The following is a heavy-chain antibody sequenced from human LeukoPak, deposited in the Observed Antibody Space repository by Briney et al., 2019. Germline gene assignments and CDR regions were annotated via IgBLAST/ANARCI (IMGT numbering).Heavy chain of an antibody. J-gene: IGHJ5*02. CDR3: ARYNYDFWSGYSKWFDP. D-gene: IGHD3-3*01. CDR1: GGSFSGYY. Sequence: SETLSLTCAVYGGSFSGYYWSWIRQPPGKGLEWIGEINHSGSTNYNPSLKSRVTVSVDTSKNQFSLKLSSVTAADTAVYYCARYNYDFWSGYSKWFDPWGQGTLVTVSS. CDR2: INHSGST. V-gene: IGHV4-34*01.